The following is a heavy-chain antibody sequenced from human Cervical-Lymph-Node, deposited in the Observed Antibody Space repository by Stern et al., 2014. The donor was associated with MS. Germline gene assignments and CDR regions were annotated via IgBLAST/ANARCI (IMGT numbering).Heavy chain of an antibody. CDR3: ASPLSATSVRFGYYGMDV. CDR2: MVPLLGKQ. J-gene: IGHJ6*02. Sequence: QMQLVQSGAGVEKPGSSVKVSCKASGCTFSYHATSWVRQAPGQGLEWVGCMVPLLGKQNYAEQVQGRVTIAADESTSTAYMDLSSLRSEDPAVYYCASPLSATSVRFGYYGMDVWGQGTPVTVS. V-gene: IGHV1-69*01. D-gene: IGHD4-17*01. CDR1: GCTFSYHA.